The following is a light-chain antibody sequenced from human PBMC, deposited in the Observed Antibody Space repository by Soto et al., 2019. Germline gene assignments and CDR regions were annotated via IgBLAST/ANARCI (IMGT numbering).Light chain of an antibody. CDR2: GAS. CDR3: QQYGNSPET. V-gene: IGKV3-20*01. J-gene: IGKJ1*01. Sequence: EIVLTQSPGTLSLSPGERATLSCRASQSVSSSYLAWYQQKPGQAPRLLMYGASTRATGVPDRFSGSRSGTDFTLTISRLEPEAFAVYYCQQYGNSPETFGQGTKVEIK. CDR1: QSVSSSY.